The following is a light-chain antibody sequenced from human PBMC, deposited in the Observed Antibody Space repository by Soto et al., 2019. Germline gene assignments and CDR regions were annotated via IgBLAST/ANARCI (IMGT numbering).Light chain of an antibody. V-gene: IGLV2-14*01. Sequence: QSVLTQPASVSGSPGQSISISCTGTSSDIGDYNFVSWYQHHPGKAPKVIIYEVSNRPSGVSHRFAGSKSGNTASLIISGLQTEDEADYYCSSYKYDTVSPFVFGSGTKGTVL. CDR1: SSDIGDYNF. J-gene: IGLJ1*01. CDR3: SSYKYDTVSPFV. CDR2: EVS.